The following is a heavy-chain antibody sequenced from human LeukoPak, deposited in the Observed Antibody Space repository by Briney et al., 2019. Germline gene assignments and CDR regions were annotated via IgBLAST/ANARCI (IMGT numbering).Heavy chain of an antibody. V-gene: IGHV3-23*01. Sequence: GGSLRLSCAASGFTFSSYAMSWVRQAPGKGLEWVSAISGSGGSTYYADSVKGRFTISRDNSKNTLYLQMNSLRAEDTAVYYCARESSSGYSGYDPVAFDYWGQGTLVTVSS. D-gene: IGHD5-12*01. CDR2: ISGSGGST. CDR1: GFTFSSYA. CDR3: ARESSSGYSGYDPVAFDY. J-gene: IGHJ4*02.